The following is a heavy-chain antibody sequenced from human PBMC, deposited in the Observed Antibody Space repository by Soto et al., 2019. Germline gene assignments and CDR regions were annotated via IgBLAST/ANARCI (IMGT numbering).Heavy chain of an antibody. D-gene: IGHD3-22*01. Sequence: EVQLVESGGGLVQPGGSLRLSCTVSGLTFTTYNFNWVRQAPGKGLEWIAFINPGSTTRHYADSVKGRFTIYRDNAKNSLYPQINRLTDADAAVDYCVRAWKGTSYGYFYWGQATRVTVSS. J-gene: IGHJ4*02. CDR3: VRAWKGTSYGYFY. V-gene: IGHV3-48*02. CDR1: GLTFTTYN. CDR2: INPGSTTR.